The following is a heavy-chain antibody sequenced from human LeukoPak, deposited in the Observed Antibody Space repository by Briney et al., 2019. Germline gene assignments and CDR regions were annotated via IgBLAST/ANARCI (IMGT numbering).Heavy chain of an antibody. CDR2: IYHSGHT. CDR1: GASVSSDY. Sequence: SETLSLTCTVSGASVSSDYWSWIRQSPGKGLEWIGYIYHSGHTMSNPSLKSRVSLSLDASNNQFSLKLSSVTAADTAVYYCARHPFQYPFDHWGQGTVVSVSS. V-gene: IGHV4-59*08. D-gene: IGHD4-4*01. CDR3: ARHPFQYPFDH. J-gene: IGHJ5*02.